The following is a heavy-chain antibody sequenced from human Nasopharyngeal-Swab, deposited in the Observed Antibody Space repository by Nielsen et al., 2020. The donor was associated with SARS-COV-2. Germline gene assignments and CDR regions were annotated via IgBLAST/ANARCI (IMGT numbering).Heavy chain of an antibody. V-gene: IGHV1-46*01. CDR3: ARDQAGTIFGVVIMNYGMDV. CDR2: INPSGGST. J-gene: IGHJ6*02. Sequence: ASVKVSCKASGYTFTSYYMHWVRQAPGQGLEWMGIINPSGGSTSYAQKFQGRVTMTRDTSTSTVYMELSSLRSEDTAVYYCARDQAGTIFGVVIMNYGMDVWGQGITVTVSS. CDR1: GYTFTSYY. D-gene: IGHD3-3*01.